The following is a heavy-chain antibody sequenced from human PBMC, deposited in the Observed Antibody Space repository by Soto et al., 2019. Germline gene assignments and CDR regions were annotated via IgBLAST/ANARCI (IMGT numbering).Heavy chain of an antibody. V-gene: IGHV2-70*04. CDR2: IDWDDDK. CDR1: GFSLSTSLMR. CDR3: DITKTRYNSDDDS. J-gene: IGHJ4*02. Sequence: AGPTLGSPTQTLTLTCTFSGFSLSTSLMRVILIGQPPGKALEWLERIDWDDDKLYSTSLKTRLNISKDTAKNQVVLPMTNMDPVDTANYYCDITKTRYNSDDDSWAEGTLVTVSS. D-gene: IGHD6-19*01.